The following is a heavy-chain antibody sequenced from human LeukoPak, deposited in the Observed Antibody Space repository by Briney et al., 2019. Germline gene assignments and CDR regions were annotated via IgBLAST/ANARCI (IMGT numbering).Heavy chain of an antibody. D-gene: IGHD6-19*01. CDR1: GGSISNQY. CDR3: AKTGGSGWAYYFGMDV. CDR2: LSYSGST. Sequence: SETLSLTCTVSGGSISNQYWSWIRQPPGKGLEWIGYLSYSGSTDYNPSLKSRVSISVDRSKNQLSLKLTSVTAADTAVYYCAKTGGSGWAYYFGMDVWGQGTTVAVSS. V-gene: IGHV4-59*11. J-gene: IGHJ6*02.